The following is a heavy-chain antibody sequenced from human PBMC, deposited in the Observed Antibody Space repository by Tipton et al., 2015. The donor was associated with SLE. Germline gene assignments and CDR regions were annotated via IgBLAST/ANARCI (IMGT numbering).Heavy chain of an antibody. D-gene: IGHD5-18*01. CDR1: GLTVSSNY. CDR3: ASSGYTYGLFDS. Sequence: QLVQSGGGLIQPGGSLRLSCAASGLTVSSNYMSWVRQAPGKGLEWVSVIYNGGSTYYADSVKGQFTISRDNSKSTVYLQMNNLRAEDTAVYYCASSGYTYGLFDSWGQGTLVTVSS. CDR2: IYNGGST. V-gene: IGHV3-53*01. J-gene: IGHJ4*02.